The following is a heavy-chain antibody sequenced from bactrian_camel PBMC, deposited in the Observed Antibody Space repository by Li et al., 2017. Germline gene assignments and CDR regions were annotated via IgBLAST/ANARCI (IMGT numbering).Heavy chain of an antibody. D-gene: IGHD1*01. CDR3: AAGAYCSYCIRGWCAVYHD. V-gene: IGHV3S53*01. CDR2: VDKRGEL. CDR1: YNSPC. J-gene: IGHJ4*01. Sequence: HVQLVESGGGLVQPGGSLRLSCVYTYNSPCIGWFRQAPGGPREGVATVDKRGELTYADFVKGRFTISKDRSNNNLYLQVNSLEPGDSSRYYCAAGAYCSYCIRGWCAVYHDWGEGTQVTVS.